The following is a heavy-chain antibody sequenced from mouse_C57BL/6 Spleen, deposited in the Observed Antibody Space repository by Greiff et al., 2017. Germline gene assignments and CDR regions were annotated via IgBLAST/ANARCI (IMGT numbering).Heavy chain of an antibody. Sequence: VMLVESGPELVKPGASVKISCKASGYAFSSSWMHWVKQRPGQGLEWIGRIYPGDGDTNYNGKFKGKAKLTAVKSSSTAYMQLSSLTSEDSAVDYCAREITTGRGGYFDVWGTGTTVTVSS. CDR3: AREITTGRGGYFDV. V-gene: IGHV1-82*01. CDR2: IYPGDGDT. D-gene: IGHD1-1*01. J-gene: IGHJ1*03. CDR1: GYAFSSSW.